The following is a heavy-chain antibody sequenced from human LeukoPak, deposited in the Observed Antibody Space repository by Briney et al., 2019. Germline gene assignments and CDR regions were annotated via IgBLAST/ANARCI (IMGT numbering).Heavy chain of an antibody. J-gene: IGHJ4*02. Sequence: GGSLRLSCAASGFTFSSYAMSWVRQAPGKGLEWVSAISGSGGSTYYADSVKGRFTIPRDNSKNTLYLQMNSLRAEDTAVYYCANSRYSGSYYASPIDYWGQGTLVTVSS. CDR1: GFTFSSYA. D-gene: IGHD1-26*01. CDR2: ISGSGGST. V-gene: IGHV3-23*01. CDR3: ANSRYSGSYYASPIDY.